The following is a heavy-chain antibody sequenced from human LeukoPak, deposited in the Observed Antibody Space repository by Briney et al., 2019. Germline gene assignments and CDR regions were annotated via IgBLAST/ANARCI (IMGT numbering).Heavy chain of an antibody. V-gene: IGHV1-69*05. CDR3: ARGRQRGDY. D-gene: IGHD6-25*01. CDR1: GGTFSSYA. CDR2: IIPIFGTA. Sequence: GASVKVSCKASGGTFSSYAISWVRQAPGQGLEWMGGIIPIFGTANYAQKFQGRVTITRNTSISTAYMELSSLRSEDTAVYYCARGRQRGDYWGQGTLVTVSS. J-gene: IGHJ4*02.